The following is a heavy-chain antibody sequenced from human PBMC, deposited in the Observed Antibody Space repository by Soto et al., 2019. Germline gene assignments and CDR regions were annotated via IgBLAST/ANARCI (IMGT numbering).Heavy chain of an antibody. CDR1: GGSITSNNW. J-gene: IGHJ3*01. Sequence: PSETLSLTCAVSGGSITSNNWWSWVRQPPGKGLEWIGEIYHSETTNYNPSLKSRVIVSVDKSKNQFSLNLYSVTAADTALYYCARAGDYALTGTFDVWGRGTMVTVSS. CDR2: IYHSETT. D-gene: IGHD4-17*01. V-gene: IGHV4-4*02. CDR3: ARAGDYALTGTFDV.